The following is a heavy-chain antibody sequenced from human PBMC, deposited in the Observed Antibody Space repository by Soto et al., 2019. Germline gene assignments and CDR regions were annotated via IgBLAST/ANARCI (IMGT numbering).Heavy chain of an antibody. J-gene: IGHJ3*02. CDR3: ARESRDIVVVVAATRYAFDI. Sequence: SETLSLTCTVSGGSISSGGYYWSWIRQHPGKGLEWIGYIYYSGSTYYNPSLKSRVTISVDTSKNQFSLKLSSVTAADTAVYYCARESRDIVVVVAATRYAFDIWGQGTMVTVSS. CDR1: GGSISSGGYY. CDR2: IYYSGST. V-gene: IGHV4-31*03. D-gene: IGHD2-15*01.